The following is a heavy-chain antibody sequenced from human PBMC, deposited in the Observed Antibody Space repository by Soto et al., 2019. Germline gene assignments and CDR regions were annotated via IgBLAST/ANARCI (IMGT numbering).Heavy chain of an antibody. CDR3: ARARDGLYYYYHYGMDV. J-gene: IGHJ6*02. V-gene: IGHV5-10-1*01. Sequence: SGESLKISCKGSGYSLTSYWISWVRQMPGKGLALMGSIDPSDSYTNYSPSFHGHATTSADNPISTAFLKWSRLKASDTAMYYCARARDGLYYYYHYGMDVWGQGTTVTVSS. CDR2: IDPSDSYT. CDR1: GYSLTSYW.